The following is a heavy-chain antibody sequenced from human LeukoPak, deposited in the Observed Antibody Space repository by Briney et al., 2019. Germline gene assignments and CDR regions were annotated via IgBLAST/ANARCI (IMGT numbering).Heavy chain of an antibody. CDR3: ARQYYDNTGYYYFDY. D-gene: IGHD3-22*01. Sequence: SETLSLTCSVSGDAITGSSYYWGWICQPPGKGLEWIGSMNYSGSTYSNPSLKSRVTMSADTSKNQFSLKLSSVSAADTAVYYCARQYYDNTGYYYFDYWGQGTLVTVSS. V-gene: IGHV4-39*01. J-gene: IGHJ4*02. CDR2: MNYSGST. CDR1: GDAITGSSYY.